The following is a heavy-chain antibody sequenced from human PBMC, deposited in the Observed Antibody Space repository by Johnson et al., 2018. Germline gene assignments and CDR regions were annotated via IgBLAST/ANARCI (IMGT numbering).Heavy chain of an antibody. Sequence: QVQLVQSGGGVVQPGRSLRLSCAASKFAFSSYGMHWVRQAPGKGLEWVAVISHDGSNTYYADSVKGRFTISRDNSKNPLYLQMNSLRAEDTAVYYCAVFRYCSSSSCYYYGINVWGQGTTVTVSS. V-gene: IGHV3-30*03. J-gene: IGHJ6*02. CDR1: KFAFSSYG. CDR3: AVFRYCSSSSCYYYGINV. CDR2: ISHDGSNT. D-gene: IGHD2-2*01.